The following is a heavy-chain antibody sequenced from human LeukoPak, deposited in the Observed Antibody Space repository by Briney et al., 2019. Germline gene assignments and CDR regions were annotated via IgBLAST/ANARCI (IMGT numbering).Heavy chain of an antibody. Sequence: PSETLSLTCTVSGGSISSSSYYWGWIRQPPGKGLEWIGSIYYSGSTYYNPSLKSRVTISVDTSKNQFSLKLSSVTAADTAVYYCASLLLWFGEYHYMDVWGKGTTVTISS. D-gene: IGHD3-10*01. J-gene: IGHJ6*03. CDR1: GGSISSSSYY. V-gene: IGHV4-39*01. CDR3: ASLLLWFGEYHYMDV. CDR2: IYYSGST.